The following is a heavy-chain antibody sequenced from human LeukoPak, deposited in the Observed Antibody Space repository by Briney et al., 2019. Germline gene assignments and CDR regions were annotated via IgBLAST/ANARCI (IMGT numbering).Heavy chain of an antibody. CDR2: IYTSGST. J-gene: IGHJ3*02. CDR1: GGSISTYY. V-gene: IGHV4-4*07. Sequence: PSETLSLTCTVSGGSISTYYWSWIRQPAGKGLEWIEHIYTSGSTNYNPSLKSRVAMSVDTSKNHFSLKLSSVTAADTAVYYCARHFDCSGGSCYRFDAFDIWGQGTMVIVSS. D-gene: IGHD2-15*01. CDR3: ARHFDCSGGSCYRFDAFDI.